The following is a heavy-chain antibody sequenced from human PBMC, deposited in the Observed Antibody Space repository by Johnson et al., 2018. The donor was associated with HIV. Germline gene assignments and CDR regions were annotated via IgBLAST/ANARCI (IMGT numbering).Heavy chain of an antibody. Sequence: QVQLVESGGGLVQPGGSLRLSCEASGLTFSNYGMHWVRQAPGKGLEWVAVISYDGSKKYYADSVKGRLTISRDNSKNTLYLQKNSLRAEDTAVYYCARGSPYYNFWSGYVDAFDIWGQGTMVTVSS. V-gene: IGHV3-30*03. D-gene: IGHD3-3*01. CDR2: ISYDGSKK. CDR1: GLTFSNYG. J-gene: IGHJ3*02. CDR3: ARGSPYYNFWSGYVDAFDI.